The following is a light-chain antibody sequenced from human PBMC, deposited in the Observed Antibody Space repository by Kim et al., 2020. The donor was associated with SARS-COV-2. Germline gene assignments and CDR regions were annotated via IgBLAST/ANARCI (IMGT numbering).Light chain of an antibody. CDR1: SSNIGNNY. J-gene: IGLJ3*02. V-gene: IGLV1-51*01. CDR3: GTWDRSLSAGV. CDR2: DND. Sequence: QSVLTQPPSVSAAPGQKVTISCSGSSSNIGNNYVFWYQQFPGTAPRLLIYDNDRRPSGIPDRFSGSKSGPSATLGITGLQTGDEAHYYCGTWDRSLSAGVFGGGTQLTVL.